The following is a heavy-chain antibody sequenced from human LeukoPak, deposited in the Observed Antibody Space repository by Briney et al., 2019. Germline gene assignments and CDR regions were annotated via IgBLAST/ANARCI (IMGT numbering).Heavy chain of an antibody. CDR1: GFTFSSYA. J-gene: IGHJ4*02. Sequence: GGSLRPSCAASGFTFSSYAMSWVRQAPGKGLEWVSAISGSGGSTYYADSVKGRFTISRDNSKNTLYLQMNSLRAEDTAVYYCARGGGCHRTNCYWADYWGQGTLVTVSS. CDR2: ISGSGGST. D-gene: IGHD2-2*01. V-gene: IGHV3-23*01. CDR3: ARGGGCHRTNCYWADY.